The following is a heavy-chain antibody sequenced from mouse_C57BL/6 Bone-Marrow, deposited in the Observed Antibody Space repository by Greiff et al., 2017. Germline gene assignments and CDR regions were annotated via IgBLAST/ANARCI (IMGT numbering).Heavy chain of an antibody. J-gene: IGHJ1*03. V-gene: IGHV2-6-1*01. Sequence: VKLVESGPGLVAPSQSLSITCTVSGFSLTSYGVHWVRQPPGKGLEWLVVLWSDGSTTYNSALKSKLSISKDNSKSQVFLKMNSPQTDDTAMYYCARQGSGYGYFDVWGTGTTVTVSS. CDR2: LWSDGST. CDR1: GFSLTSYG. D-gene: IGHD1-1*01. CDR3: ARQGSGYGYFDV.